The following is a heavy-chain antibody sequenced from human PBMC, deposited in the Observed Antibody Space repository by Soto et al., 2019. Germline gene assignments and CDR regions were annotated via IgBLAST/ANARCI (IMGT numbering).Heavy chain of an antibody. Sequence: QVQLVQSGAEVKKPGSSVKVSCKASGGTFSTYAFTWVRQAPGQGLEWMGGIIPIFRTANYAQNFQGRVTITADESTNTAYMELSSLRSEDTAVYDCARETKAKYFDSWGQGTLVTVSS. CDR3: ARETKAKYFDS. CDR2: IIPIFRTA. J-gene: IGHJ4*02. CDR1: GGTFSTYA. D-gene: IGHD2-8*01. V-gene: IGHV1-69*12.